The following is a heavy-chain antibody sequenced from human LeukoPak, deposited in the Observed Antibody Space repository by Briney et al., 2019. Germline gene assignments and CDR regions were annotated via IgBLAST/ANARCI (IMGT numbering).Heavy chain of an antibody. CDR1: GDTFTDYY. Sequence: GSVTVSCKTSGDTFTDYYMHWVRQAPGQGLEWMGWINPKSGGTNYVQNFQGRVTMTRDTSISIAYMELSSLRSDDPAVYYCARDFLGYCTTTNCYDVVFDHWGQGTLVTVSS. J-gene: IGHJ4*02. CDR2: INPKSGGT. V-gene: IGHV1-2*02. CDR3: ARDFLGYCTTTNCYDVVFDH. D-gene: IGHD2-2*01.